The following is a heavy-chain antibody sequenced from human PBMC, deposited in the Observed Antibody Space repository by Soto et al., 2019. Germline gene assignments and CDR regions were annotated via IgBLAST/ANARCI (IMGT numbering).Heavy chain of an antibody. Sequence: QVQLVQSGAEVKKPGSSVKVSCKASGGTFSSYAISWVRQAPGQGLEWMGGIIPIFGTANYAQKFQGRVTITADKSTSTAYMELSSLRSEDTAVYYCARALEFRGGYGYGNHNWFDPWGQGTLVTVSS. V-gene: IGHV1-69*06. CDR3: ARALEFRGGYGYGNHNWFDP. CDR1: GGTFSSYA. CDR2: IIPIFGTA. J-gene: IGHJ5*02. D-gene: IGHD5-18*01.